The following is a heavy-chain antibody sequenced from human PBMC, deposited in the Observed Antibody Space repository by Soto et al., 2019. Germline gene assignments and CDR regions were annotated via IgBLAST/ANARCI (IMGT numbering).Heavy chain of an antibody. CDR2: IYPGDSDT. CDR3: ARHGRRNKFVLRAYYGMDV. J-gene: IGHJ6*02. D-gene: IGHD3-10*01. CDR1: GYSFTSYW. Sequence: PGESLKISCKGSGYSFTSYWIGWVRQMPGKGLEWMGIIYPGDSDTRYSPSFQGQVTISADKSISTAYLQWSSLKASDTAMYYCARHGRRNKFVLRAYYGMDVWGQGTTVTVSS. V-gene: IGHV5-51*01.